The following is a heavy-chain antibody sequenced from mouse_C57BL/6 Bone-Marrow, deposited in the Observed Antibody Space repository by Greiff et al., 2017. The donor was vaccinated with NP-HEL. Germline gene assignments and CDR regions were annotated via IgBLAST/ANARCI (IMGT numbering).Heavy chain of an antibody. Sequence: EVKVVESGGGLVKPGGSLKLSCAASGFTFSSYAMSWVRQTPEKRLEWVATISDGGSYTYYPDNVKGRFTISRDNAKNNLYLQMSHLKSEDTARYYCARGKLGRGAMDYWGQGTSVTVSS. D-gene: IGHD4-1*01. J-gene: IGHJ4*01. V-gene: IGHV5-4*03. CDR2: ISDGGSYT. CDR1: GFTFSSYA. CDR3: ARGKLGRGAMDY.